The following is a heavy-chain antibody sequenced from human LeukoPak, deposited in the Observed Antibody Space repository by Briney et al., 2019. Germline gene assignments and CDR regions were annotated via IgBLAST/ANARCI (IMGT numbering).Heavy chain of an antibody. V-gene: IGHV4-30-4*01. CDR2: IYYSGST. J-gene: IGHJ4*02. CDR3: ARGGYYGSGSYWGTFDY. D-gene: IGHD3-10*01. Sequence: SETLSLTCTVSGGSISSGDYYWSWIRQPPGKGLEWIGYIYYSGSTCYNPSLKSRVTISVDTSKNQFSLKLSSVTAADTAVYYCARGGYYGSGSYWGTFDYWGQGTLVTVSS. CDR1: GGSISSGDYY.